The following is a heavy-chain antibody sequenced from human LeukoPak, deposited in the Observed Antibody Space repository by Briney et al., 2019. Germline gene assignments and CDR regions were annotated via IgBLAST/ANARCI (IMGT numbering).Heavy chain of an antibody. Sequence: SETLSLTCTVSGGSISSYYWSWIRQPPGKGLEWIGYIYYSGRTNYNPSLKSRVTMSVDTSKNQFSLTLRSVSAADTAVYYCARLNKTPTVYYYDSSGESDYWGQGTLVTVAS. V-gene: IGHV4-59*08. J-gene: IGHJ4*02. CDR2: IYYSGRT. D-gene: IGHD3-22*01. CDR3: ARLNKTPTVYYYDSSGESDY. CDR1: GGSISSYY.